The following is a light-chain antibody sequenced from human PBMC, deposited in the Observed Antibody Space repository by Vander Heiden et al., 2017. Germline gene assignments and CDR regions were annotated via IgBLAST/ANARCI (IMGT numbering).Light chain of an antibody. CDR2: GVS. Sequence: IWMTQSPATLSMFPGERATLSCRASQSVSSDLAWYQQKPGQAPRLLIYGVSTRATGIPARFSGSGSGTEFTLTISSLQSEDFAVYHCQQYTHWPEWTFGQGTKVEVK. J-gene: IGKJ1*01. CDR1: QSVSSD. CDR3: QQYTHWPEWT. V-gene: IGKV3-15*01.